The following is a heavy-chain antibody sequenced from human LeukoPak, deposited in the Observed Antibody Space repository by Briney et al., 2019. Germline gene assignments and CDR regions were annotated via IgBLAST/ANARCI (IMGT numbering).Heavy chain of an antibody. CDR2: IRQDGGEK. D-gene: IGHD6-13*01. V-gene: IGHV3-7*01. CDR1: GFTFSSYW. CDR3: ARDGTAAGLYFDL. J-gene: IGHJ4*01. Sequence: PGGSLRLSCAVSGFTFSSYWMNWVRQAPGKGLERVASIRQDGGEKSYVDSVKGRFTISRDNTIDSLYLQMSSLRAEDTAVYYCARDGTAAGLYFDLWGHGTLVTVSS.